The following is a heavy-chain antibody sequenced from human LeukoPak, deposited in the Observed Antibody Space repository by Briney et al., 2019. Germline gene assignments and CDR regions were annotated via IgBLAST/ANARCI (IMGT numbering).Heavy chain of an antibody. J-gene: IGHJ6*02. CDR2: ISSSSSYT. Sequence: GGSLRLSCAASGFTFSSYSMNWVRQAPGKGLEWVSSISSSSSYTYYADSVKGRFTISRDNAKNSLYLQMNSLRAEDTAVYYCARDRGYCGGGSCFLAADYYYYGMDVWGQGTTVTVSS. D-gene: IGHD2-15*01. CDR3: ARDRGYCGGGSCFLAADYYYYGMDV. V-gene: IGHV3-21*01. CDR1: GFTFSSYS.